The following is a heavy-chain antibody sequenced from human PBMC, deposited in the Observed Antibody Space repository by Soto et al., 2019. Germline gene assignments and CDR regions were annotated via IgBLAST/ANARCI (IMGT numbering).Heavy chain of an antibody. Sequence: ESGGGVVQPGRSLRLSCAASGFTFSSYGMHWVRQAPGKGLEWVAVIWYDGSNKYYADSVKGRFTISRDNSKNTLYLQMNSLRAEDTAVYYCARGFQWGEEKYWYFDLWGRGTLVTVSS. CDR3: ARGFQWGEEKYWYFDL. V-gene: IGHV3-33*01. CDR2: IWYDGSNK. J-gene: IGHJ2*01. CDR1: GFTFSSYG. D-gene: IGHD3-16*01.